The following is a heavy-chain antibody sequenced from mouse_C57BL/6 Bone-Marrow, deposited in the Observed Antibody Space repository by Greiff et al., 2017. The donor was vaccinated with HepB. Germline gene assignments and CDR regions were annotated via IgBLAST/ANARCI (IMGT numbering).Heavy chain of an antibody. Sequence: VQLQQSGAELVRPGTSVKVSCKASGYAFTNYLIEWVKQRPGQGLEWIGVINPGSGGTNYNEKFKGKATLTADKSSSTAYMQLSSLTSEDSAVYFCAREGNDYAWFAYWGQGTLVTVSA. CDR2: INPGSGGT. D-gene: IGHD2-4*01. CDR3: AREGNDYAWFAY. CDR1: GYAFTNYL. V-gene: IGHV1-54*01. J-gene: IGHJ3*01.